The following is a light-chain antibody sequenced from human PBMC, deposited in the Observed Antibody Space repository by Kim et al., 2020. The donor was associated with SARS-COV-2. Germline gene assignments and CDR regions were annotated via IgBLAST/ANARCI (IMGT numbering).Light chain of an antibody. CDR2: NAS. J-gene: IGKJ4*01. CDR1: QSVSGC. Sequence: SPGERVTLTCRARQSVSGCLAWYQQKPGQAPGLLIYNASNRSTGVPCRFSGSGSGTDFTLTISSLEPEDFAVYFCQQRRDWPLTFGGGTRVDIK. V-gene: IGKV3-11*01. CDR3: QQRRDWPLT.